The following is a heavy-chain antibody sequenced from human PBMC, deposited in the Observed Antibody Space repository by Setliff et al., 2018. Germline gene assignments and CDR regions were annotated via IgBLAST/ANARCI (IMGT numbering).Heavy chain of an antibody. CDR2: ISGGGTNM. V-gene: IGHV3-23*01. CDR3: ARDQARWLVAAGTFDY. J-gene: IGHJ4*02. CDR1: GFVFSNFA. Sequence: GGSLRLPCAASGFVFSNFAMNWVRQAPGKGLEWVSTISGGGTNMDYADSVKGRFTISRDNANSEVFLQMDSLRAEDTAVYYCARDQARWLVAAGTFDYWGLGALVTVSS. D-gene: IGHD1-1*01.